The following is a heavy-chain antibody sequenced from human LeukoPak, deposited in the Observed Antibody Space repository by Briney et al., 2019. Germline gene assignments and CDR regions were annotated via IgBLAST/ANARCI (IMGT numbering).Heavy chain of an antibody. CDR3: AKDPSYTAAGIDY. Sequence: QPGGSLRLSCAASGFTFSIYGMHWVRQAPGKGLEWVAAIIYDGSNKYYADSVKGRFTISRDNSKNTLDLQMSSLRAEDTAVYYCAKDPSYTAAGIDYWGQGTLVTVSS. D-gene: IGHD6-13*01. J-gene: IGHJ4*02. CDR1: GFTFSIYG. CDR2: IIYDGSNK. V-gene: IGHV3-30*18.